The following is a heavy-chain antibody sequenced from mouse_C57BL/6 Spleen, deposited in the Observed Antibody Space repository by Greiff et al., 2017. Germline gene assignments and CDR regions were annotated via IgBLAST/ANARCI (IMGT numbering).Heavy chain of an antibody. CDR2: ISSGGDYI. D-gene: IGHD2-3*01. J-gene: IGHJ4*01. CDR1: GFTFSSYA. CDR3: TREGGWLLRNAMDY. Sequence: EVKLQESGEGLVKPGGSLKLSCAASGFTFSSYAMSWVRQTPEKRLEWVAYISSGGDYIYYADTVKGRFTISRDNARNTLYLQMSSLKSEDTAMYYCTREGGWLLRNAMDYWGQGTSVTVSS. V-gene: IGHV5-9-1*02.